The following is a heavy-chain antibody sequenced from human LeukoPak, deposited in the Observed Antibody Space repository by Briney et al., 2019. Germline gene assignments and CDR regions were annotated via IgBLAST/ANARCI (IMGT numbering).Heavy chain of an antibody. D-gene: IGHD5-24*01. J-gene: IGHJ4*02. Sequence: GASVKVSCKASGGTFSSYAISWVRQAPGQGPEWMGRINPILGIANYAQKFQGRVTITAGKSTSTAYMELSSLRSEDTAVYYCARDRLEMATINFDYWGQGTLVTVSS. CDR3: ARDRLEMATINFDY. CDR1: GGTFSSYA. CDR2: INPILGIA. V-gene: IGHV1-69*04.